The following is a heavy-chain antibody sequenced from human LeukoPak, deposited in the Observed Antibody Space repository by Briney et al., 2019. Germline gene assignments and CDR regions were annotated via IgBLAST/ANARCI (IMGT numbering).Heavy chain of an antibody. V-gene: IGHV4-39*07. CDR3: ARVFSTIAVADH. CDR2: IYYSGST. Sequence: SETLSLTCTVSGGSISSSSYYWGWIRQPPGKGLEWIGSIYYSGSTYYNPSLKSRVTISVDTSKNQFSLKLSSVTAADTAVYYCARVFSTIAVADHWGQGTLVTVSS. D-gene: IGHD6-19*01. CDR1: GGSISSSSYY. J-gene: IGHJ4*02.